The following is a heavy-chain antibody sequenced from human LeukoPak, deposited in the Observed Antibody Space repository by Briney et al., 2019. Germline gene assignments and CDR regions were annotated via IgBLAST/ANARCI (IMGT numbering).Heavy chain of an antibody. CDR2: ISASGSST. D-gene: IGHD3-10*01. CDR3: AKSHYYGSGSYDY. Sequence: GGSLRLSCAPSGFTVSSNYMSWVRQAPGKGLEWVSTISASGSSTYYADSVKGRFTLSRDNSKNTLYLQMNSLRAEDTAVYYCAKSHYYGSGSYDYWGQGTLVTVSS. J-gene: IGHJ4*02. V-gene: IGHV3-23*01. CDR1: GFTVSSNY.